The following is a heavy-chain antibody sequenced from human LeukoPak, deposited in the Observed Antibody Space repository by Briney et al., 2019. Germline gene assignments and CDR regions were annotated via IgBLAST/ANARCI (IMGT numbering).Heavy chain of an antibody. CDR2: ISYDGSNK. CDR3: ARVDFWSGPFDY. CDR1: GFTFSSYA. D-gene: IGHD3-3*01. J-gene: IGHJ4*02. V-gene: IGHV3-30*04. Sequence: GGSLRLSCAASGFTFSSYAMHWVRQAPGKGLEWVAVISYDGSNKYYADSVKGRFTISRDNSKNTLYLQMNSLRAEDTAVYYCARVDFWSGPFDYWGQGTLVTVSS.